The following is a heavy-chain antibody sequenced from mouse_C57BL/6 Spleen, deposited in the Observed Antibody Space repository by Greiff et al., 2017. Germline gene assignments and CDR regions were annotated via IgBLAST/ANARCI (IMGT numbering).Heavy chain of an antibody. Sequence: VQLKESGAELARPGASVKLSCKASGYTFTSYGISWVKQRTGQGLEWIGEIYPRSGNTYYNEKFKGKATLTADKSSSTAYMELRSLTSEDSAVYFCAIYDGSSWFAYWGQGTLVTVSA. CDR2: IYPRSGNT. CDR1: GYTFTSYG. J-gene: IGHJ3*01. D-gene: IGHD2-3*01. CDR3: AIYDGSSWFAY. V-gene: IGHV1-81*01.